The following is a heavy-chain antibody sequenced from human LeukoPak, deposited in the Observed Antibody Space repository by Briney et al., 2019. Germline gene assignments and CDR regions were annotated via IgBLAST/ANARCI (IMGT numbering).Heavy chain of an antibody. CDR3: ARDRINRGIQLWLGYYYYYYMDV. CDR1: GYTFTGYY. J-gene: IGHJ6*03. V-gene: IGHV1-2*02. CDR2: INPNSGGT. Sequence: GASVKVSCKASGYTFTGYYMHWVRQAPGQGLEWMGWINPNSGGTNYAQKFQGRVTMTRDTSISTAYMELSRLRSDDTAVYYCARDRINRGIQLWLGYYYYYYMDVWGKGTTVTVSS. D-gene: IGHD5-18*01.